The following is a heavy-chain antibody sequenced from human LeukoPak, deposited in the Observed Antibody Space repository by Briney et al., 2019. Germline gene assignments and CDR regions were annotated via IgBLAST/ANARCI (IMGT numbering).Heavy chain of an antibody. CDR1: GDSIRSYY. CDR3: ARDHCSGGSCYSRAFDI. J-gene: IGHJ3*02. Sequence: SETLSLTCTVSGDSIRSYYWSWIRQPPGKGLECIGYIYYSGSTNYNPSLKSRVTISVDTSKNQFSLKLSSVTAADTAVYYCARDHCSGGSCYSRAFDIWGQGTMVTVSS. CDR2: IYYSGST. V-gene: IGHV4-59*01. D-gene: IGHD2-15*01.